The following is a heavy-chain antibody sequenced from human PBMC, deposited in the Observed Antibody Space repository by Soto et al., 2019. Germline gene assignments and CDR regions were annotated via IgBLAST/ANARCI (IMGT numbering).Heavy chain of an antibody. CDR1: GFTFSKAW. V-gene: IGHV3-15*01. D-gene: IGHD3-3*01. J-gene: IGHJ4*02. CDR3: LTDPYYDFWSGYHFDY. Sequence: GGSLRLSCVASGFTFSKAWMSWVRLTPGKGLEWVGRIRNKTDGGTTNYPAPVEGRFTVSRDDPGNTLYLQMNNLKTEDTAVYYCLTDPYYDFWSGYHFDYWGRGTLVTVSS. CDR2: IRNKTDGGTT.